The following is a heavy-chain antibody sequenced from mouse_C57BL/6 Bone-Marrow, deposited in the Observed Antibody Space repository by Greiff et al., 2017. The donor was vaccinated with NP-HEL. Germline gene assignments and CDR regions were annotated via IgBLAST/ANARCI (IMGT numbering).Heavy chain of an antibody. CDR3: ARDYGSSPYYFDY. CDR1: GYAFSSYW. CDR2: IYPGDGDT. Sequence: QVQLQQSGAELVKPGASVKISCKASGYAFSSYWMNWVKQRPGKGLEWIGQIYPGDGDTNYNGKFKGKATLTADKSSSTAYMQLGSLTSEDSAVYFCARDYGSSPYYFDYWGQGTTLTVSS. V-gene: IGHV1-80*01. D-gene: IGHD1-1*01. J-gene: IGHJ2*01.